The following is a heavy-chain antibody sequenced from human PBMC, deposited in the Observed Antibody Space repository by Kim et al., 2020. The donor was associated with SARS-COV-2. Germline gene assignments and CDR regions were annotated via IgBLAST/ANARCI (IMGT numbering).Heavy chain of an antibody. CDR3: ARVIISSSSGSVVDY. V-gene: IGHV4-39*07. CDR1: GGSISSSSYY. CDR2: IYYSGST. D-gene: IGHD6-6*01. Sequence: SETLSLTCTVSGGSISSSSYYWGWIRQPPGKGLEWIGSIYYSGSTYYNPSLKSRVTISVDTSKNQFSLKLSSVTAADTAVYYCARVIISSSSGSVVDYWGQGTLVTVSS. J-gene: IGHJ4*02.